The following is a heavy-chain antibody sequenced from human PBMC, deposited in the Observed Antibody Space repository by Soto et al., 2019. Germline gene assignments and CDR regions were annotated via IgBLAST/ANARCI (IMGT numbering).Heavy chain of an antibody. CDR2: IYYSGST. D-gene: IGHD3-10*01. V-gene: IGHV4-30-4*01. Sequence: SETLSLTCTVSGGSISSGDYYWSWIRQPPGKGLEWIGYIYYSGSTYYNPSLKSRVTISVGTSKNQFSLKLSSVTAADTAVYYCARRHVLLWFGELLHPLDVWGQGTTVTVSS. CDR3: ARRHVLLWFGELLHPLDV. J-gene: IGHJ6*02. CDR1: GGSISSGDYY.